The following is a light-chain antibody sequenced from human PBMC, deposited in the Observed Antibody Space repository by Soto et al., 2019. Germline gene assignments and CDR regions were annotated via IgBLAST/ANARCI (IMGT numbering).Light chain of an antibody. CDR1: NSNIGSNT. Sequence: QSVLTQPPSASGTPGQRVTISCSGSNSNIGSNTVNWYQQLPGTAPKLLIYSDDQRPSGVPDRFSGSKSGTSASLAISGLQSEDEADYYCAAWDDSLNGPFVFGTGTKVHRP. CDR3: AAWDDSLNGPFV. CDR2: SDD. V-gene: IGLV1-44*01. J-gene: IGLJ1*01.